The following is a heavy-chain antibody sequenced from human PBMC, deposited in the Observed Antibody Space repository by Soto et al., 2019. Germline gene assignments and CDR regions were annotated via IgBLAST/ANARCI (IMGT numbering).Heavy chain of an antibody. V-gene: IGHV2-5*02. CDR2: IYWDDDK. J-gene: IGHJ5*02. D-gene: IGHD6-13*01. CDR3: AHRVIAAAGEWFDP. CDR1: GFSLSTSGVG. Sequence: SGPTLVNPTQTLTLTCTFSGFSLSTSGVGVGWIRQPPGKALEWLALIYWDDDKRYSPSLKSRLTITKDTSKNQVVLTMTNMDPVDTATYYCAHRVIAAAGEWFDPRRQGTLVTAPS.